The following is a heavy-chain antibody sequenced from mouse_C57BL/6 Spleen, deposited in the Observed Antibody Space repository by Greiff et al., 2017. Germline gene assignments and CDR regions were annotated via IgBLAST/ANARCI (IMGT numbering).Heavy chain of an antibody. CDR2: INPNNGGT. D-gene: IGHD2-2*01. CDR1: GYTFTDYY. J-gene: IGHJ3*01. CDR3: AMDGYEAWFAY. V-gene: IGHV1-26*01. Sequence: EVQLQQSGPELVKPGASVKISCKASGYTFTDYYMNWVKRSHGKSLEWIGDINPNNGGTSYNQKFKGKATLTVDKSSSTAYMELRSLTSEDSAVYYCAMDGYEAWFAYWGQGTLVTVSA.